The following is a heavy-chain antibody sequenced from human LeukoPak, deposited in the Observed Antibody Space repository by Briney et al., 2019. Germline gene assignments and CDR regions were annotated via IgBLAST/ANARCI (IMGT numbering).Heavy chain of an antibody. CDR1: GFTFGDFG. CDR2: IRSKVYGGTI. Sequence: PGGSLRLSCTASGFTFGDFGMSWFRQAPGKGLEWVGFIRSKVYGGTIEYAASVKGRFTISRDDSKSIAYLQINSLETEDTAVYYCTRVDPGCGDNCYGGVFDYWGQGSLVSVSS. J-gene: IGHJ4*02. V-gene: IGHV3-49*03. CDR3: TRVDPGCGDNCYGGVFDY. D-gene: IGHD2-21*02.